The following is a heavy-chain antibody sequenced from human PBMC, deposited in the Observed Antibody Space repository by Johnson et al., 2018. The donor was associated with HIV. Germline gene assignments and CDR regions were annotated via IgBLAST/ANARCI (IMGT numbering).Heavy chain of an antibody. D-gene: IGHD6-13*01. V-gene: IGHV3-30*01. Sequence: QVQLVESGGNVVQPGRSQRLSCAASGFTFSDYSMHWVRQAPGKGLEWVAIISYDGSNKYYADSVKGRFTISRDNSKNTLYLQMNSLRAEDTAVYYCVRPAAAGRDDAFDIWGQGTMVTVSS. CDR2: ISYDGSNK. CDR3: VRPAAAGRDDAFDI. J-gene: IGHJ3*02. CDR1: GFTFSDYS.